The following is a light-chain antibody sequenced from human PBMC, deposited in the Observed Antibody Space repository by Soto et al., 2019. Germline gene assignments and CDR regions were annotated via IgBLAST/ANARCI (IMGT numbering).Light chain of an antibody. CDR3: QTWGDGIGV. Sequence: QPVLTQSPSASASLGASVNFTCTLSSGHYSYDIAWHQDQPGKGPRFLMKLNSDGSHTKGDGIPDRFSGSSSGDERHLIISSLQSDDEADYYCQTWGDGIGVFGGGTKLTVL. J-gene: IGLJ2*01. CDR1: SGHYSYD. V-gene: IGLV4-69*01. CDR2: LNSDGSH.